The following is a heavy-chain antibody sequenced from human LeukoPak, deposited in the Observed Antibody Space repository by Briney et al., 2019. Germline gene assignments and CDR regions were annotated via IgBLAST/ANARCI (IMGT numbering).Heavy chain of an antibody. CDR1: GFTFRSYG. CDR2: IWKDGINK. V-gene: IGHV3-33*01. CDR3: ARGVYDSSGYYHYYYYMDV. Sequence: GGSLRLSCAASGFTFRSYGMHWIRQAPGKGLEWVAVIWKDGINKYYADSVKGRFTISRDNYKNTLDLQMNSLRAEDTAVYYCARGVYDSSGYYHYYYYMDVWGKGTTVTVSS. J-gene: IGHJ6*03. D-gene: IGHD3-22*01.